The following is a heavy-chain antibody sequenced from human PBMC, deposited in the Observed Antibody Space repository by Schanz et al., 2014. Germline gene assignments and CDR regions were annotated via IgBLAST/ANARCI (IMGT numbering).Heavy chain of an antibody. CDR2: INQDGYDK. J-gene: IGHJ3*01. D-gene: IGHD3-10*01. Sequence: EVQLVESGGGLVQPGGSLRLSCAASEFTFNTYCMSWVRQAPGKGLEWVARINQDGYDKHYVDSVEGRFTISRDNAKKTVYLQMNTLRAEDTAIYYCARIEGSSGSASSYRALNVWGQGTTVTVSS. CDR1: EFTFNTYC. V-gene: IGHV3-7*01. CDR3: ARIEGSSGSASSYRALNV.